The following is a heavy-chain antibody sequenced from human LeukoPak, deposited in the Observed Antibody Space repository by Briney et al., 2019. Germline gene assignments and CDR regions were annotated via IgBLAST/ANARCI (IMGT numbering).Heavy chain of an antibody. CDR2: MNPNSGNT. D-gene: IGHD6-13*01. Sequence: ASVKVSCKAAGYTFTSYDINWVRQATGQGLEWMGWMNPNSGNTGYAQKFQGRVAMTRNTSISTAYMELSSLRSEDTAVYYCARGGIMASSSPMDYWGQGTLVTVSS. CDR3: ARGGIMASSSPMDY. V-gene: IGHV1-8*01. J-gene: IGHJ4*02. CDR1: GYTFTSYD.